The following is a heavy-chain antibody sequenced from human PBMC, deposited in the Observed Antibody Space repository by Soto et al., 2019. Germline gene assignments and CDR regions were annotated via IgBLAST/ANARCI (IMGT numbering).Heavy chain of an antibody. D-gene: IGHD3-3*01. CDR1: GGSISSYY. CDR3: ARDRVATIFGVVIIGEFDP. V-gene: IGHV4-59*01. Sequence: SETLSLTCTVSGGSISSYYWSWIRQPPGKGLEWIGYIYYSGSTNYNPSLKSRVTISVDTSKNQFSLKLSSVTAADTAVYYCARDRVATIFGVVIIGEFDPWGQGTLVTV. CDR2: IYYSGST. J-gene: IGHJ5*02.